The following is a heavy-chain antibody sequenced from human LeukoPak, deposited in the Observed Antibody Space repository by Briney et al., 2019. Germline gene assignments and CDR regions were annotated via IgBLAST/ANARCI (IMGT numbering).Heavy chain of an antibody. Sequence: SETLSLTCTVSGGSISSSSYYWGWIRQPPGKGLEWIGSIYYSGSTYYNPSLKSRVTISVDTSKNQFSLKLSSVTAADTAVYYCARVQGGYDILTCYYRGYFDYWRQGTLVTVSS. J-gene: IGHJ4*02. CDR3: ARVQGGYDILTCYYRGYFDY. V-gene: IGHV4-39*07. D-gene: IGHD3-9*01. CDR2: IYYSGST. CDR1: GGSISSSSYY.